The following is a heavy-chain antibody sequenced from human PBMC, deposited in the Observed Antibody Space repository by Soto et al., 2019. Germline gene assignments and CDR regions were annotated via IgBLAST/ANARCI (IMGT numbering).Heavy chain of an antibody. V-gene: IGHV3-23*01. J-gene: IGHJ4*02. CDR2: IRGGGNDS. D-gene: IGHD1-20*01. Sequence: PGGSMRLSCAAYGFTFGNYAMSWVRPAPGKGLEWVSAIRGGGNDSFYADSVKGRFTISRDNSKNTLYLHMTSLRSEDTAVYYCATVHNTSRSFDYWGQGTLVTVSS. CDR1: GFTFGNYA. CDR3: ATVHNTSRSFDY.